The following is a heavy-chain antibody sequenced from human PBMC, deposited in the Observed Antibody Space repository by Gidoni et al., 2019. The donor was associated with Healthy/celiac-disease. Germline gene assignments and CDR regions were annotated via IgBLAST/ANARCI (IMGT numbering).Heavy chain of an antibody. V-gene: IGHV3-9*01. Sequence: VHLVESGGGLVQPVTSLTLSCAASGFPFDDYAMHLVRQAPGKGLEWVSGIRWNSGSIGYADAVKGRFTISRDNAKNSLYLEMNSLRAEDTALYYCAKDTLGGATWLSNWFDPWGQGTLVTVSS. J-gene: IGHJ5*02. D-gene: IGHD1-26*01. CDR3: AKDTLGGATWLSNWFDP. CDR2: IRWNSGSI. CDR1: GFPFDDYA.